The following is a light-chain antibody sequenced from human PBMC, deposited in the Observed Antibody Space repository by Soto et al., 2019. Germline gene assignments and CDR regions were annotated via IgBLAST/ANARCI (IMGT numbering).Light chain of an antibody. CDR1: NIGGRN. CDR3: QVWDGSSDPVV. Sequence: ELTQPPSVSVAPGQTARIACGGNNIGGRNVHWYQQKPGQAPVLVVYDDSDRPSGIPERISGSKSGNTAALTISRVEAGDEADYYCQVWDGSSDPVVFGGGTQLTVL. CDR2: DDS. J-gene: IGLJ2*01. V-gene: IGLV3-21*02.